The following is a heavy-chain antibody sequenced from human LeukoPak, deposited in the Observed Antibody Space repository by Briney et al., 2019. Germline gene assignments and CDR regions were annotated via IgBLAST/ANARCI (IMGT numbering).Heavy chain of an antibody. CDR2: ISYDGSNK. CDR3: ARDSGQWLVLNWFDP. V-gene: IGHV3-30*04. CDR1: GFTFSSYA. Sequence: GGSLRLSCAASGFTFSSYAMHWVRQAPGKGLEWVAVISYDGSNKYYADSVKGRFTISRDNSKNTLYLQMNSLRAEDTAVYYCARDSGQWLVLNWFDPWGQGTLVTVSS. D-gene: IGHD6-19*01. J-gene: IGHJ5*02.